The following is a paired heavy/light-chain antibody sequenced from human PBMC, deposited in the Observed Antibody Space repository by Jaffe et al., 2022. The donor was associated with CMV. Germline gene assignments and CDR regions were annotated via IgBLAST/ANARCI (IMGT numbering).Light chain of an antibody. V-gene: IGKV3-15*01. CDR2: GAS. J-gene: IGKJ5*01. Sequence: EIVMTQSPATLSVSPGERATLSCRASQSVSSNLAWYQQKPGQAPRLLIYGASTRATGIPARFSGSGSGTEFTLTISSLQSEDFAVYYCQQYNNWPPVTFGQGTRLEIK. CDR3: QQYNNWPPVT. CDR1: QSVSSN.
Heavy chain of an antibody. CDR2: IYYSGST. CDR3: ARKGPGNHYYHSNTHYYYYYMDV. D-gene: IGHD3-22*01. Sequence: QVQLQESGPGLVKPSETLSLTCTVSGGSISSYYWSWIRQPPGKGLEWIGYIYYSGSTNYNPSLKSRVTISVDTSKNQFSLKLSSVTAADTAVYYCARKGPGNHYYHSNTHYYYYYMDVWGKGTTVTVSS. CDR1: GGSISSYY. V-gene: IGHV4-59*08. J-gene: IGHJ6*03.